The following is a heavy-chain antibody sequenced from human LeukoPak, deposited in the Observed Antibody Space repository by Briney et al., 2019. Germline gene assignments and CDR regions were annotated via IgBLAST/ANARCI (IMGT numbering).Heavy chain of an antibody. V-gene: IGHV4-59*01. CDR1: GGSISSYY. D-gene: IGHD5-18*01. CDR2: VDYSGST. CDR3: ARDLGVMVRAFDI. J-gene: IGHJ3*02. Sequence: SETLSLTCTVSGGSISSYYWSWIRQPPGNRLELKGYVDYSGSTSSNPSLKSRVTISVDTSTTQIYLKLRSVTAAATAVYYCARDLGVMVRAFDIWGQGTMVTVSS.